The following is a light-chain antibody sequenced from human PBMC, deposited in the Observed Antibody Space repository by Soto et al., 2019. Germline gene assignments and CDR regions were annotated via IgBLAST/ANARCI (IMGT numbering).Light chain of an antibody. CDR3: QQGSHWPT. V-gene: IGKV3-11*01. CDR2: DAS. CDR1: QTVSSY. Sequence: EIVLTQSPATLSLSPGERATLSCRASQTVSSYLAWYQQRPGQAPRLLIYDASNRATGIPGKFSASGSGTDFTLTISSLEPEDFAVYYCQQGSHWPTFGQGTKVDIK. J-gene: IGKJ1*01.